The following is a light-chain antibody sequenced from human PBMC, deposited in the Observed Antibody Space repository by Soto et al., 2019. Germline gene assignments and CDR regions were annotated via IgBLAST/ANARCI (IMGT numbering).Light chain of an antibody. V-gene: IGKV1-5*01. CDR2: AAS. CDR1: QSISTW. Sequence: TQMTQSPSTLSASIGDRVTITCRASQSISTWLAWYQQKPGKAPKLLIYAASTLENGVPTRFSGTGSETEFTLTISSLQPDDFATYYCQHYNSYSEAFGQGTKVDI. J-gene: IGKJ1*01. CDR3: QHYNSYSEA.